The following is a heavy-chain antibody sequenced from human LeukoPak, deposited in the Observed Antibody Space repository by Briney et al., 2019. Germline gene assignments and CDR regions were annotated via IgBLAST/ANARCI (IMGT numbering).Heavy chain of an antibody. V-gene: IGHV3-23*01. CDR1: GFTFSSYA. J-gene: IGHJ4*02. CDR2: ISGSGGST. CDR3: AKDLGYCSSTSCHSPDY. Sequence: PGGSLRLSCAASGFTFSSYAMSWVRQAPGKGLEWVSAISGSGGSTYYADSVKGRFTISRDNSKNTLYLQMNSLRAEDTAVYYCAKDLGYCSSTSCHSPDYWGQGTLVTVSS. D-gene: IGHD2-2*01.